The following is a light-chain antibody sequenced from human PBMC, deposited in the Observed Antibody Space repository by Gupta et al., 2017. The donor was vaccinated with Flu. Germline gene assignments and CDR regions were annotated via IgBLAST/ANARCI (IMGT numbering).Light chain of an antibody. CDR1: SSNIGNNF. CDR3: GSWDNGLTAFV. Sequence: SSNIGNNFVSWYQHFPGTVPKLLMYDDNKRPSGIPDRFSASKSGTSATLGIAGLQTGDEADYYCGSWDNGLTAFVFGTGTMVTV. CDR2: DDN. J-gene: IGLJ1*01. V-gene: IGLV1-51*01.